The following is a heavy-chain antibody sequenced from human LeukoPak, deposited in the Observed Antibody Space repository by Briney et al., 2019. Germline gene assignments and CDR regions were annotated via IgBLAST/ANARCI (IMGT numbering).Heavy chain of an antibody. CDR1: GGTFSSYA. V-gene: IGHV1-69*05. CDR3: ARGIAAAGQNWFDP. Sequence: SVKVSCKASGGTFSSYAIRWVRQAPGQGLEWRGGIIPIFGTVNYAQKFQGRVTITTDESTSTAYMELSSLRSEDTAVYYCARGIAAAGQNWFDPWGQGTLVTVSS. CDR2: IIPIFGTV. J-gene: IGHJ5*02. D-gene: IGHD6-13*01.